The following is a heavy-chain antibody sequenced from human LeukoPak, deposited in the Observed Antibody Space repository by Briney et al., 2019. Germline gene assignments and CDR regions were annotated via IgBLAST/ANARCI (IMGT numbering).Heavy chain of an antibody. CDR2: IIPIFGTA. CDR1: GGTFSSYA. Sequence: ASVKVSCKVSGGTFSSYAISWVRQAPGQGLEWMGGIIPIFGTANYAQKFQGRVTITADESTSTAYMELSSLRSEDTAVYYCARRGLLLSNWFDPWGQGTLVTVSS. CDR3: ARRGLLLSNWFDP. V-gene: IGHV1-69*13. J-gene: IGHJ5*02. D-gene: IGHD3-22*01.